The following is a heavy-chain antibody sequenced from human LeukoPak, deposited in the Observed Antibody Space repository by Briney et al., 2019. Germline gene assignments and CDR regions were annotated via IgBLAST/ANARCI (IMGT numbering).Heavy chain of an antibody. CDR2: IYYSGST. CDR3: ASTYSGYDPFDY. V-gene: IGHV4-31*03. Sequence: SETLSLTCTVSGGSISSGGYYWSWIRQHPGKGLEWIGYIYYSGSTYYNPSLKSRVTISVDTSKNQFSLKLSSATAADTAVYYCASTYSGYDPFDYWGQGTLVTVSS. CDR1: GGSISSGGYY. D-gene: IGHD5-12*01. J-gene: IGHJ4*02.